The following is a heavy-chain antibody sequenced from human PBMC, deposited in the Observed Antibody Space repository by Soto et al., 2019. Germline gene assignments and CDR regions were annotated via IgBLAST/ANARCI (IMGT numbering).Heavy chain of an antibody. CDR1: GGSISRSTYY. CDR2: IYYSGST. D-gene: IGHD2-2*01. Sequence: SETLSLTCTVSGGSISRSTYYWGWIRQPPGKGLEWIGSIYYSGSTYYSPSLKSRVTISVDTSKNQFSLKWSSVTAADTAAYYCARQVRAAMRLGWFDPWGQGTLVTVSS. J-gene: IGHJ5*02. V-gene: IGHV4-39*01. CDR3: ARQVRAAMRLGWFDP.